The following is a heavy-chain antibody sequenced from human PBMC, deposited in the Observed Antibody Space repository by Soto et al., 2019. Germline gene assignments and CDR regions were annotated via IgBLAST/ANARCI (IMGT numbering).Heavy chain of an antibody. CDR2: TYYRSKWFH. CDR1: GDSVSSVITF. D-gene: IGHD3-10*01. CDR3: ARGNALDV. V-gene: IGHV6-1*01. J-gene: IGHJ3*01. Sequence: PSQTLSLTCAISGDSVSSVITFWNWIRQSPSRGLEWLGTTYYRSKWFHDYAAAVKSRITINPDTSKNQFSLEVNSMTPEDTAVYYCARGNALDVWGQGT.